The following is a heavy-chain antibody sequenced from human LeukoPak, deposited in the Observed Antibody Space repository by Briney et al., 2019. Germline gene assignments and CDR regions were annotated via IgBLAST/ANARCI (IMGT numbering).Heavy chain of an antibody. D-gene: IGHD4-17*01. CDR3: ARVGHGGYPIDY. V-gene: IGHV3-30*04. CDR1: EFIFSSYA. J-gene: IGHJ4*02. CDR2: ISYDGSNK. Sequence: GGSLRLSCAASEFIFSSYAMHWVRQAPGKGLEWVAVISYDGSNKYYADFVKGRFTISRDNSKNTLYLQFSSLRAEDTAVYYCARVGHGGYPIDYWGQGTLVTVSS.